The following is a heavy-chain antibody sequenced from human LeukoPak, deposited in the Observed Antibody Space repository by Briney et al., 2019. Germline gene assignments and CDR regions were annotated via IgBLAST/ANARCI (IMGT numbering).Heavy chain of an antibody. CDR2: IRNKANSYTT. Sequence: PGGSLRLSCAASGFTFSDYYMDWVRQAPGKGLEWVGRIRNKANSYTTEYAASVKGRFTISRDDSKNSLYLQMNSLKTEDTAVYYCARDLAAQRGDYWGQGTLVTVSP. J-gene: IGHJ4*02. D-gene: IGHD6-13*01. CDR1: GFTFSDYY. V-gene: IGHV3-72*01. CDR3: ARDLAAQRGDY.